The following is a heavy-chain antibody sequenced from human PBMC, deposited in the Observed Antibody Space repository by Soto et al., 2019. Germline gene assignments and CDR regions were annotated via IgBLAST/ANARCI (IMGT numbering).Heavy chain of an antibody. Sequence: QVQLQESGPGLVKPSQTLSLTCTVSGGSISSGGYYWSWIRQHPGKGLEWIGYIYYSGSTYYNPSLKSRVTISVDTSKNQFSLKLSSVTAAETAVYYCARTRITMVGYYYGMDVWGQGTTVTVSS. V-gene: IGHV4-31*03. D-gene: IGHD3-10*01. CDR1: GGSISSGGYY. J-gene: IGHJ6*02. CDR2: IYYSGST. CDR3: ARTRITMVGYYYGMDV.